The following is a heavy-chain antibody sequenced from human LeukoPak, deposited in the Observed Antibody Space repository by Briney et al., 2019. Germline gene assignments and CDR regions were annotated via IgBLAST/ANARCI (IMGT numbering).Heavy chain of an antibody. CDR3: ARDKMRIGYYYGRSALFDY. D-gene: IGHD3-22*01. Sequence: ASVKVSCKASGYTFTGYYMHWVRQAPGRGLEWLGYINPDNGVTNYEQKFRGRVTMTRDTSISTAYMQLSGLRSDDTAVYYCARDKMRIGYYYGRSALFDYWGQGVLVTVSS. CDR1: GYTFTGYY. V-gene: IGHV1-2*02. J-gene: IGHJ4*02. CDR2: INPDNGVT.